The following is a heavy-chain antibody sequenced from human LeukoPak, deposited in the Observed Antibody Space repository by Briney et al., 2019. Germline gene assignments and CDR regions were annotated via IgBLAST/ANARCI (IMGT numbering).Heavy chain of an antibody. CDR1: GFTVSSNY. J-gene: IGHJ3*02. V-gene: IGHV3-53*01. CDR3: AGVLYYDYVWGSYRQEGDAFDI. D-gene: IGHD3-16*02. Sequence: GGSLRLSCAASGFTVSSNYMSWVRQAPGKGLEWVSVIYSGGSTYYADSVKGRFTISRDNSKNTLYLQMNSLRAEDTAVYYCAGVLYYDYVWGSYRQEGDAFDIWGQGTMVTVSS. CDR2: IYSGGST.